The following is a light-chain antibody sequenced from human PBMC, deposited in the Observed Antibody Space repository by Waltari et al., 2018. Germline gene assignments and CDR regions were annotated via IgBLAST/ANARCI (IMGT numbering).Light chain of an antibody. V-gene: IGKV3-20*01. J-gene: IGKJ1*01. CDR3: QHYVRLPVT. CDR1: QSVGRS. CDR2: DAS. Sequence: EIVLTQSPGTLSLSPGERATLSCRASQSVGRSLAWYQQKPGQAPRLLIYDASTRATGIPDRFSGSGSGTDFSLSISRLAPDDLAVYYCQHYVRLPVTFGQWTKVEFK.